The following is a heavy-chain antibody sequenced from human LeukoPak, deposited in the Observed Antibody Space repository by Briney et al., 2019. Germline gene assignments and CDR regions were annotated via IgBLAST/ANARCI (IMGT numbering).Heavy chain of an antibody. V-gene: IGHV3-74*01. J-gene: IGHJ6*02. CDR1: GFTFSNYW. Sequence: TGGSLRLSCAGSGFTFSNYWMYWVRHAPGKGLVWVSHVDAHGGSRTYADSVKGRFTISRENDKKTMYLQMSSLRAEDTAVYYCVRGPSFYYYYYDMDVWGQGTTVTVSS. D-gene: IGHD6-6*01. CDR3: VRGPSFYYYYYDMDV. CDR2: VDAHGGSR.